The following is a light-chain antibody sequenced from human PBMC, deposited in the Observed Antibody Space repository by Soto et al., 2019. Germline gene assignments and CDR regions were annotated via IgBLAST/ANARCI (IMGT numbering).Light chain of an antibody. CDR3: EQYGSSPRT. Sequence: EVGLTQSPGTLSLSPGERATLSCRASQSVSSNYFAWYQQKPGQAPRLLIYGISSRATGIPDRFSGSGSGTDFTLTISRLEPEDFAVYYCEQYGSSPRTFGQGTKVEI. J-gene: IGKJ1*01. V-gene: IGKV3-20*01. CDR2: GIS. CDR1: QSVSSNY.